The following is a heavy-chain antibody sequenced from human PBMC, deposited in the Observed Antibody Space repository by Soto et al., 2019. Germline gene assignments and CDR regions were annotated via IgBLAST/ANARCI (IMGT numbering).Heavy chain of an antibody. J-gene: IGHJ5*02. CDR3: ARDQGGDGFDP. CDR1: GGTFSNYA. CDR2: IIPIFGTA. D-gene: IGHD2-21*02. V-gene: IGHV1-69*01. Sequence: QVQLVQSGDEVKKPGSSVKVSCKASGGTFSNYAINWVRQAPGQGLEWMGGIIPIFGTANYAQKFQGRVTTTTDESTSTAYMELSSLRSEDRAVYYCARDQGGDGFDPWGQGTLVTVSS.